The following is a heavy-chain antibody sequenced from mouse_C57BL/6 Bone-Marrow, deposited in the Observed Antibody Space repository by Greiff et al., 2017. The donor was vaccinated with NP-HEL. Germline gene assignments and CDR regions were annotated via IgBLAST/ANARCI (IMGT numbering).Heavy chain of an antibody. V-gene: IGHV6-3*01. CDR2: IRLKSDNYAT. CDR3: TGPYYSNSAWFAY. D-gene: IGHD2-5*01. CDR1: GFTFSNYW. J-gene: IGHJ3*01. Sequence: EVKVEESGGGLVQPGGSMKLSCVASGFTFSNYWMNWVRQSPEKGLEWVAQIRLKSDNYATHYAESVKGRFTISRDDSKSSVYLQMNNLRAEDTGIYYCTGPYYSNSAWFAYWGQGTLVTVSA.